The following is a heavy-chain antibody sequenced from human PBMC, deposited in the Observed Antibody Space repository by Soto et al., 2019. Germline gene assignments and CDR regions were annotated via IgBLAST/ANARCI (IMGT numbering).Heavy chain of an antibody. Sequence: EVQLVESGGGLVQPGGSLRLSCAASGFTLSSCWMSWVRQAPGKGLEWVANIKQEGSDKYYVESVKGRFTISRDTAKSSLYLQLNSLRAEDTAVYYCAREYGSSYSPRYYGMDVWGQGTTVTVSS. V-gene: IGHV3-7*05. D-gene: IGHD6-13*01. J-gene: IGHJ6*02. CDR2: IKQEGSDK. CDR1: GFTLSSCW. CDR3: AREYGSSYSPRYYGMDV.